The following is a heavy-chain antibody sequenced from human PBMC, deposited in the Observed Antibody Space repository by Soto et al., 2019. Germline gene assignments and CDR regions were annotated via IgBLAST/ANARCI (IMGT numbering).Heavy chain of an antibody. CDR1: GGSISSYY. Sequence: SETLSLTCTVSGGSISSYYWSWIRQPPGKGPECIGCIHHSGKSNYSPSLRSRVTMSVDTSKNQFSLKLNSMTAADTAIYYCGRVGGSGWNFDSWGQGILVTVSS. J-gene: IGHJ4*02. CDR2: IHHSGKS. D-gene: IGHD6-19*01. V-gene: IGHV4-59*01. CDR3: GRVGGSGWNFDS.